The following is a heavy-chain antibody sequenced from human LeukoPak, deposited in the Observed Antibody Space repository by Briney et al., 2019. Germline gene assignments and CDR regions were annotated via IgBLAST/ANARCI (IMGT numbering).Heavy chain of an antibody. CDR2: IRYDGSNK. V-gene: IGHV3-30*02. CDR3: ARDKGGSYDSSGFYWYFDL. D-gene: IGHD3-22*01. J-gene: IGHJ2*01. CDR1: GFTFSSYC. Sequence: PGGSLRLSCAASGFTFSSYCMHWVRQAPGKGLEWVAFIRYDGSNKYYADSVKGRFTISRDNSKNTLYLQMNSLRAEDTAVYYCARDKGGSYDSSGFYWYFDLWGRGTLVTVSS.